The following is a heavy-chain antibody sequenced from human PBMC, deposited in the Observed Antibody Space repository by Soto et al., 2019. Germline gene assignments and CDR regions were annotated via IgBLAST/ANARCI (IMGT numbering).Heavy chain of an antibody. V-gene: IGHV4-34*01. J-gene: IGHJ5*02. CDR1: GVSFSGYY. CDR2: INHSGST. D-gene: IGHD3-22*01. Sequence: QVQLQQWGAGLLKPSETLSLTCAVYGVSFSGYYCSWIRQPPGNGLEWIGEINHSGSTNYNPSLKSRVTISVDTSKNLFALKLSSVTAADTAVYYCASLDGSYYDSSGYYPPWGQGTLVTVSS. CDR3: ASLDGSYYDSSGYYPP.